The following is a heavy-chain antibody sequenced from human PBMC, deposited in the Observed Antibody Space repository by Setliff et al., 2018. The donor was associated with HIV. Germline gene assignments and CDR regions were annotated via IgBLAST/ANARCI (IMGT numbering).Heavy chain of an antibody. CDR2: IVVGSGNT. J-gene: IGHJ4*02. CDR1: GFTFTSSA. CDR3: ARDRTTMVWGVISGGFDY. D-gene: IGHD3-10*01. Sequence: GASVKVSCKASGFTFTSSAVQWVRQARGQRLEWIGWIVVGSGNTNYAQKFQERVTITRDMSTSTAYMELSSLRSEDTAVCYCARDRTTMVWGVISGGFDYWGQGTLATVSS. V-gene: IGHV1-58*01.